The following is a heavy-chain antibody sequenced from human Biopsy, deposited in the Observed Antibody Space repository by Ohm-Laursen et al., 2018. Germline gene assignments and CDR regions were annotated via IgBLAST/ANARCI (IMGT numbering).Heavy chain of an antibody. CDR1: GGSITDDY. D-gene: IGHD1-1*01. CDR3: ARLYRLDDYWNDDPPDAFDV. CDR2: ISNGGDT. V-gene: IGHV4-59*01. Sequence: SETLSLTCTVSGGSITDDYWSWIRQSPGKGLEWIGFISNGGDTTYNPSLRGRVAISEDTSKNQFSLKLSSVTAADTAIFFCARLYRLDDYWNDDPPDAFDVWGQGTRVTVSS. J-gene: IGHJ3*01.